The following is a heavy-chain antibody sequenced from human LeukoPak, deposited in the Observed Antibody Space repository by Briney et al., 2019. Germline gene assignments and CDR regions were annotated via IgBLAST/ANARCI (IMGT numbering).Heavy chain of an antibody. CDR1: GFTFSSYA. CDR3: VASSYYSYYMDV. D-gene: IGHD5-12*01. V-gene: IGHV3-23*01. CDR2: ISGSGGST. Sequence: GGSLRLSCAASGFTFSSYAMSWVRQAPGKGLEWVSAISGSGGSTYYADSVKGRFTISRDNSKNTLYLQMNSLRAEDTAVYYSVASSYYSYYMDVWGKGTTVTVSS. J-gene: IGHJ6*03.